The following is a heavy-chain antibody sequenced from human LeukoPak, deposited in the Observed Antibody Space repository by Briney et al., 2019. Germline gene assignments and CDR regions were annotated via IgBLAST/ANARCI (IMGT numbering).Heavy chain of an antibody. CDR2: INGDASST. J-gene: IGHJ4*02. D-gene: IGHD5-18*01. CDR3: ARARGNTYGYFEY. Sequence: GGSLRLSCAASGLTLSGYWMHWVRQAPGKGLVWVSRINGDASSTSYADSVKGRFTISRDNAKSTLYLQMDSLRVEDTAVYYCARARGNTYGYFEYWGQGTLVTVSS. CDR1: GLTLSGYW. V-gene: IGHV3-74*01.